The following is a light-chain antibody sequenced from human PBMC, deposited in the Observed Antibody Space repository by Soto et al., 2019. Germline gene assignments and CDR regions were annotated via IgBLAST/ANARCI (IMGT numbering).Light chain of an antibody. V-gene: IGKV1-5*03. CDR3: QQYKSYSPIT. CDR1: QTISSW. J-gene: IGKJ5*01. CDR2: KAS. Sequence: DLQMTQSPSTLAGSVGARVTITCRASQTISSWLAWYQQKPGKAPKLLIYKASTLKSGVPSRFSGSGSGTEFTLTISSLQPDDFATYYCQQYKSYSPITFGQGTRLEIK.